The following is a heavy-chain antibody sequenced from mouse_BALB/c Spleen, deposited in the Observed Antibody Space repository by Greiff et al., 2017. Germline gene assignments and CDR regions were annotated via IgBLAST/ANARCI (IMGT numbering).Heavy chain of an antibody. J-gene: IGHJ4*01. CDR2: IWAGGST. V-gene: IGHV2-9*02. CDR3: ARDAGDYYAMDY. CDR1: GFSLTSYG. Sequence: VQRVESGPGLVAPSQSLSITCTVSGFSLTSYGVHWVRQPPGKGLEWLGVIWAGGSTNYNSALMSRLSISKDNSKSQVFLKMNSLQTDDTAMYYCARDAGDYYAMDYWGQGTSVTVSS. D-gene: IGHD6-1*01.